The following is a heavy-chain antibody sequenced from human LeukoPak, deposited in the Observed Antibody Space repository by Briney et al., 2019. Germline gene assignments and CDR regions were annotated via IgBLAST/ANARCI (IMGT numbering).Heavy chain of an antibody. CDR3: ARSPGDYYDILTGYYTPDY. CDR2: INHSGST. V-gene: IGHV4-34*01. CDR1: GGSFSGYY. J-gene: IGHJ4*02. D-gene: IGHD3-9*01. Sequence: KPSETLSLTCAVYGGSFSGYYWSWIRQPPGKGLEWIGEINHSGSTNYNPSLKSRVTISVDTSKNQFSLKLSSVTAADTAVYYCARSPGDYYDILTGYYTPDYWGQGTLVTVSS.